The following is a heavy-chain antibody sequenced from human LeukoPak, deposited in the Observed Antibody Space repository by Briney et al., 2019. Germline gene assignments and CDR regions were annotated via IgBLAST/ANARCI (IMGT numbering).Heavy chain of an antibody. J-gene: IGHJ4*02. CDR2: ISHDGSSK. CDR1: GFTFSSYA. D-gene: IGHD6-19*01. CDR3: ARDGGGSGWRVDD. Sequence: GGSLRLSCAASGFTFSSYAMHWVRQAPGKGLEWVAVISHDGSSKFYADSVKGRYTISRDNSKNTLYLQMNSLRAEDTAVYYCARDGGGSGWRVDDWGPGTLVIVSS. V-gene: IGHV3-30-3*01.